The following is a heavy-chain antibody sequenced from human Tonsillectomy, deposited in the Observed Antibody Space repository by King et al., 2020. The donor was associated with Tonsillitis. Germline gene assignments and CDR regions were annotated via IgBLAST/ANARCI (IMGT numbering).Heavy chain of an antibody. J-gene: IGHJ4*02. CDR1: GFTFSSYG. CDR3: ARGDDSSGYYWSFDY. Sequence: HVQLVESGGGVVQPGRSLRLSCAASGFTFSSYGMHWVRQAPGKGLEWVAVISYDGTNKYYADSVKGRFTISRDNPKNTLFLRMNSLRAEDTAVYYCARGDDSSGYYWSFDYWGQGTLVTVSS. CDR2: ISYDGTNK. D-gene: IGHD3-22*01. V-gene: IGHV3-33*05.